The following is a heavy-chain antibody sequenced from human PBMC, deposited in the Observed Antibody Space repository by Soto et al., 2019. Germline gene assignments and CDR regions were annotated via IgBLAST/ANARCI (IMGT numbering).Heavy chain of an antibody. J-gene: IGHJ4*02. V-gene: IGHV3-33*01. CDR1: GFTFSSYG. Sequence: QVQLVESGGGVVQPGRSLRLSCAASGFTFSSYGMHWVRQAPGKGLEWVAVIWYDGSNKYYADSVKGRFTISRDNSKNTLYLQMTSLRAEDTAVYYCARDRGSGDFDYWGQGTLVTVSS. CDR3: ARDRGSGDFDY. CDR2: IWYDGSNK. D-gene: IGHD1-26*01.